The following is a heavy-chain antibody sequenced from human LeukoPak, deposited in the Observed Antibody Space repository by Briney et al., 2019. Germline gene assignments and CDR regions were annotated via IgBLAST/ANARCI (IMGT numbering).Heavy chain of an antibody. V-gene: IGHV1-69*01. CDR2: IIPIFGTA. CDR1: GGTFSSYA. D-gene: IGHD6-13*01. J-gene: IGHJ4*02. Sequence: GASVKVSCKASGGTFSSYAISWVRQAPGQGLEWMGGIIPIFGTANYAQKFQGRVTITADESTSTAYKELSSLRSEDTAVYYCARGSIAAAGYYFDYWGQGTLVTVSS. CDR3: ARGSIAAAGYYFDY.